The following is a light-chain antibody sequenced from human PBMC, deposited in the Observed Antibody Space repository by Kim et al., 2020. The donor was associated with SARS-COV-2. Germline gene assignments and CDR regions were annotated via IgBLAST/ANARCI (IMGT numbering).Light chain of an antibody. CDR2: STN. Sequence: GGTVTLTCGLSSGSVSTNYDPSWYQQPPGQAPRTLIYSTNTRSSGVPDRFSGSILGNKAALTITGAQADDESDYYCVLNMGSGISVFGGGTQLTVL. V-gene: IGLV8-61*01. CDR3: VLNMGSGISV. J-gene: IGLJ3*02. CDR1: SGSVSTNYD.